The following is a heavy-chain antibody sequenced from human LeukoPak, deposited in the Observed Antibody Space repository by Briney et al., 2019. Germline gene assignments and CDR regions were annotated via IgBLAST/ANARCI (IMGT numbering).Heavy chain of an antibody. CDR3: AKASYCGGDCSGYFQH. V-gene: IGHV1-2*02. D-gene: IGHD2-21*01. J-gene: IGHJ1*01. CDR1: GYTFTGYY. Sequence: ASVKVSCKASGYTFTGYYMHWVRQAPGQGLEWMGWINPNSGGTNYAQKFQGRVTMTRDTSISTAYMELSRLRSDDTAVYYCAKASYCGGDCSGYFQHWGQGTLVTVSS. CDR2: INPNSGGT.